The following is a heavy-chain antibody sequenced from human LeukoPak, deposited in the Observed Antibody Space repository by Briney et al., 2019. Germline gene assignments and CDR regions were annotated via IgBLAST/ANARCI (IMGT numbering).Heavy chain of an antibody. D-gene: IGHD6-19*01. J-gene: IGHJ4*02. CDR3: ARSLWGSGWYYFDY. Sequence: ASVKVSCKASGCTFTSYDINWVRQATGQGLEWMGWMNPNSGNTGYAQKFQGRVTITRNTSISTAYMELSSLRSEDTAVYYCARSLWGSGWYYFDYWGQGTLVTVSS. CDR1: GCTFTSYD. V-gene: IGHV1-8*03. CDR2: MNPNSGNT.